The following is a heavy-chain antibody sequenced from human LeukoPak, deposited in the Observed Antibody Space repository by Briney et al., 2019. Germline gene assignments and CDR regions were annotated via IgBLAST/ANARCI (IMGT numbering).Heavy chain of an antibody. CDR2: ISGSGTST. CDR3: AKDSGIAVAGTLRAFDI. J-gene: IGHJ3*02. V-gene: IGHV3-23*01. Sequence: GGSLRLSCAASGFTFSSYAMSWVRQAPGKGLEWVSAISGSGTSTYYADSVKGRFTISRDNSKNTLYLQMNSLRAEDTAVYYCAKDSGIAVAGTLRAFDIWGQGTMVTVSS. D-gene: IGHD6-19*01. CDR1: GFTFSSYA.